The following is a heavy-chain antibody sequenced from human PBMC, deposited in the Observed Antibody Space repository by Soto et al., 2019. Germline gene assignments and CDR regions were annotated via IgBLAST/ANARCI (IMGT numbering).Heavy chain of an antibody. Sequence: ASVKVSCKASGYTFTSYGISWVRQAPGQGLEWMGWISTYNGNTIYGQKFQGRVTMTTDTSTSTAYMDLRSLRSDDTAVYFCVATRTREVLDYWGQGTLVTVSP. V-gene: IGHV1-18*01. CDR2: ISTYNGNT. CDR3: VATRTREVLDY. D-gene: IGHD1-26*01. CDR1: GYTFTSYG. J-gene: IGHJ4*02.